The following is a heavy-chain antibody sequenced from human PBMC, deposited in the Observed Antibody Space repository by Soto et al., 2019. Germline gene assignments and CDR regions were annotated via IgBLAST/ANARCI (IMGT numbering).Heavy chain of an antibody. CDR2: IYHSGST. CDR3: ARVRGLAAQNSSSGMSFDI. Sequence: SETLSLTCAVSGGSISSSNWWSWVRQPPGKGLEWIGEIYHSGSTNYNPSLKSRVTISVDKSKNQFSLKLSSVTAADTAVYYCARVRGLAAQNSSSGMSFDIWGQGTMVTVSS. D-gene: IGHD6-13*01. CDR1: GGSISSSNW. V-gene: IGHV4-4*02. J-gene: IGHJ3*02.